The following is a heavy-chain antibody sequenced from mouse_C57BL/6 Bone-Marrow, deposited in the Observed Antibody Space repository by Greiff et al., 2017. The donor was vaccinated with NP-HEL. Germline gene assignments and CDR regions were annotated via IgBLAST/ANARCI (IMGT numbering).Heavy chain of an antibody. CDR1: GYTFTDYN. Sequence: EVKLQESGPELVKPGASVKMSCKASGYTFTDYNMHWVKQSHGKSLEWIGYINPNNGGTSYNQKFKGKATLTVNKSSSTAYMELRSLTSEDSAVYYCARSNYYGSSFLGYWGQGTTLTVSS. CDR2: INPNNGGT. CDR3: ARSNYYGSSFLGY. V-gene: IGHV1-22*01. J-gene: IGHJ2*01. D-gene: IGHD1-1*01.